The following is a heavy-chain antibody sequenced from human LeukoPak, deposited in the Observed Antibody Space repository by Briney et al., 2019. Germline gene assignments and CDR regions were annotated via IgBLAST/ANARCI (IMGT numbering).Heavy chain of an antibody. Sequence: GGSLRLSCAASGFTFSSYEMNWVRQAPGKGLEWVSYISSSGSTIYYADSVKGRFTISRDNAKNSLYLQMNSLRAEDTAVYYCARDYVWFGELSEYWGQGTLVTVSS. CDR3: ARDYVWFGELSEY. CDR2: ISSSGSTI. CDR1: GFTFSSYE. V-gene: IGHV3-48*03. J-gene: IGHJ4*02. D-gene: IGHD3-10*01.